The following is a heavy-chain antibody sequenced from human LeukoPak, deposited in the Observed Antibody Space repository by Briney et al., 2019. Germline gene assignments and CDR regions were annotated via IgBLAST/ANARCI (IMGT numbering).Heavy chain of an antibody. Sequence: GGSLRLSCTAYGFSSGDYAMSWVRQAPGKGLEWVGFIRSKAYGGTTEYAASVKGRFTISRDDSKSIAYLQMNSLKTEDTDVYYCTRDSGRYCGSGHDAFYIWGQGTMVTVSS. V-gene: IGHV3-49*04. CDR2: IRSKAYGGTT. CDR3: TRDSGRYCGSGHDAFYI. D-gene: IGHD3-10*01. CDR1: GFSSGDYA. J-gene: IGHJ3*02.